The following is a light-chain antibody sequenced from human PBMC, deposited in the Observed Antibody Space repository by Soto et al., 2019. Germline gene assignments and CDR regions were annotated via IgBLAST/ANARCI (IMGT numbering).Light chain of an antibody. CDR1: QSVSSY. J-gene: IGKJ1*01. Sequence: IVLTQSPAILSMSPGERATLSCRASQSVSSYFAWYQQKPGQAPRLLIYDASNRATGGPARFSGSGSGKDFTLTISSLEPEDFAVYYCQQRRYWPVTFGQGTKVEIK. CDR3: QQRRYWPVT. CDR2: DAS. V-gene: IGKV3-11*01.